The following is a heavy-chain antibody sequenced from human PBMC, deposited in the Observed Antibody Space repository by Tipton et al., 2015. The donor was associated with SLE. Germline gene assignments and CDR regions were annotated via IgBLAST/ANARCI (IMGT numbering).Heavy chain of an antibody. CDR1: GFSFRNVW. CDR2: RKPEGGES. Sequence: SLRLSCAGSGFSFRNVWLSWLRQPPGKGLEWVTNRKPEGGESHYVDSVQGRFTISRDNAKNLLFLQMNSLTAEDTATYYCARDGPGYSINWGQGTLVTVSS. D-gene: IGHD3-9*01. V-gene: IGHV3-7*01. CDR3: ARDGPGYSIN. J-gene: IGHJ4*02.